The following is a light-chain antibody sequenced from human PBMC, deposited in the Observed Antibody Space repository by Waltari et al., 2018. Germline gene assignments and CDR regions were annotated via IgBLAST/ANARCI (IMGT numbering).Light chain of an antibody. CDR3: TSRDSTGNLL. V-gene: IGLV3-19*01. Sequence: SELTQDPAVSVALGPTVKITFQGDSLRTYSARWYQQRPGQAPLHVNFVKNNRPSGIPGRFSGSSSGSTASLTITGVQAEDEADYYCTSRDSTGNLLFGGGTKLTVL. J-gene: IGLJ2*01. CDR2: VKN. CDR1: SLRTYS.